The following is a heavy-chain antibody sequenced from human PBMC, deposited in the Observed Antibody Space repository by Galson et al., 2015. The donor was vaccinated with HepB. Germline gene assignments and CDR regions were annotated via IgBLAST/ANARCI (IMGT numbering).Heavy chain of an antibody. CDR2: IYPDGHIT. D-gene: IGHD2-15*01. CDR1: GLTFTNYA. CDR3: AKDFCRADNCDPFDY. V-gene: IGHV3-23*01. J-gene: IGHJ4*02. Sequence: SLRLSCAASGLTFTNYAMSRVRQAPGKGLEWVSGIYPDGHITYYADSVKGRFTISRDDSKNTVYLQMNSVRVEDTAVYFCAKDFCRADNCDPFDYWGQGTLVTVSS.